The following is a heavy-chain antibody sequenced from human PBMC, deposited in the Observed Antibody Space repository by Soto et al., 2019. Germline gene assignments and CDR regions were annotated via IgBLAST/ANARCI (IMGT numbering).Heavy chain of an antibody. D-gene: IGHD3-16*01. J-gene: IGHJ5*02. V-gene: IGHV2-5*02. CDR2: IYWDDDK. Sequence: QITLKESGPALVKPTQTLTLTCPFSGFSLTTRGVGVGWIRQPPGKALECLALIYWDDDKRYSPSLQSRLSITKYTSKNQVVLTMTNVDPVDTATYYCAHIPNYYQYDWFDPWGQGTLVSVSS. CDR3: AHIPNYYQYDWFDP. CDR1: GFSLTTRGVG.